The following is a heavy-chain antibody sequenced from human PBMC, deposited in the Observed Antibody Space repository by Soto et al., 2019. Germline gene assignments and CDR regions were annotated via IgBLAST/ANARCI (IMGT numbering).Heavy chain of an antibody. CDR1: GFSLTRRGVG. Sequence: QITLRESGPTLVSPTQTLTLTCTFSGFSLTRRGVGVGWIRQPPGKALEWLALIFGDDDKRYSPSLRNRLTITKDTSKNQVVLTLIAMDPEDTATYSCAHRGMYVCFGSWGQGTVVTVSS. CDR3: AHRGMYVCFGS. J-gene: IGHJ4*02. V-gene: IGHV2-5*02. CDR2: IFGDDDK. D-gene: IGHD2-8*01.